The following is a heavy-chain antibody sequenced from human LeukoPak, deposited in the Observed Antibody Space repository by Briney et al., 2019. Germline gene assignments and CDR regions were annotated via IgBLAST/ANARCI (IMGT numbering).Heavy chain of an antibody. CDR1: GGTFSSYA. D-gene: IGHD3-22*01. CDR2: IIPIFGTA. Sequence: SVKVSCKASGGTFSSYAISWVRQAPGQGLEWMGGIIPIFGTANYAQKFQGRVTITTDESTSTAYMELSSLRSEDTAVHYCARSPYYYDSSGYDLDYWGQGTLVTVSS. V-gene: IGHV1-69*05. J-gene: IGHJ4*02. CDR3: ARSPYYYDSSGYDLDY.